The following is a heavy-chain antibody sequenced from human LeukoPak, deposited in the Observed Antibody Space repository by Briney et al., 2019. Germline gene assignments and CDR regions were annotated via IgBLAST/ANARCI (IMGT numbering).Heavy chain of an antibody. CDR1: GFTFSRYS. Sequence: GGSLRLPCAASGFTFSRYSMNWVRQAPGKGLEWVSYISSSSSTIHYADSVKGRFTISRDNAKNSLYLQMNSLRAEDTAVYYCARDGYGDYLFDYWGQGTLVTVSS. CDR3: ARDGYGDYLFDY. D-gene: IGHD4-17*01. V-gene: IGHV3-48*01. CDR2: ISSSSSTI. J-gene: IGHJ4*02.